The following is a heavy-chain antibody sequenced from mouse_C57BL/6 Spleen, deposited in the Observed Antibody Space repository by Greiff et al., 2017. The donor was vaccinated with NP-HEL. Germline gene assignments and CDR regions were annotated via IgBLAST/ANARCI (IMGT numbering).Heavy chain of an antibody. CDR2: INPGSGGT. V-gene: IGHV1-54*01. CDR1: GYAFTNYL. CDR3: ARRDYSAFAY. D-gene: IGHD2-12*01. J-gene: IGHJ3*01. Sequence: QVQLKQSGAELVRPGTSVKVSCKASGYAFTNYLIEWVKQRPGQGLEWIGVINPGSGGTNYNEKFKGKATLTADKSSSTAYMQLSSLTSEDSAVDFCARRDYSAFAYWGQGTLVTVSA.